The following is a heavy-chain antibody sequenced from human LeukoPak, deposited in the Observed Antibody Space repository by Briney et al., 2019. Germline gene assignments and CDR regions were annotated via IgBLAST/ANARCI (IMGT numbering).Heavy chain of an antibody. J-gene: IGHJ3*02. D-gene: IGHD3-22*01. CDR3: ARGDSSSVAFDI. Sequence: ASVRVSCKASGYTFTSYDINWVRQATGQGLEWMGWMNPNNGNTGYAQKFQGRVTMTRNTSISTAYMELSSLRSEDTAVYYCARGDSSSVAFDIWGQGTMVTVSS. V-gene: IGHV1-8*01. CDR1: GYTFTSYD. CDR2: MNPNNGNT.